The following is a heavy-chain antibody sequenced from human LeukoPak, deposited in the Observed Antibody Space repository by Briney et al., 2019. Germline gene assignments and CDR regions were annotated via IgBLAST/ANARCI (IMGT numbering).Heavy chain of an antibody. CDR3: ARGNLVVSFDY. Sequence: GASVKVSCKASGYTFTSYGISWVRQAPGQGLEWMGWISAYNGNTNYAQKFQGRLTMTADKSTSTAYMELSSLTSEDTALYYCARGNLVVSFDYWGQGTLVTVSS. D-gene: IGHD2-15*01. V-gene: IGHV1-18*01. CDR2: ISAYNGNT. J-gene: IGHJ4*02. CDR1: GYTFTSYG.